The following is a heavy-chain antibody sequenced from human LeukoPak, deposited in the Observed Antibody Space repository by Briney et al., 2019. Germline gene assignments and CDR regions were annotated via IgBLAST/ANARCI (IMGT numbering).Heavy chain of an antibody. CDR3: ARDGSVESGHYYFDY. Sequence: ASVKVSFKTSGYTFSDNYIHWVRQAPGQGLEWMGWIAPKSGAANYAPKLQDRVTFTRDTSFSTAYMELTGITSDDTAIYFCARDGSVESGHYYFDYWGQGTLVTVSS. CDR2: IAPKSGAA. V-gene: IGHV1-2*02. CDR1: GYTFSDNY. D-gene: IGHD3-10*01. J-gene: IGHJ4*02.